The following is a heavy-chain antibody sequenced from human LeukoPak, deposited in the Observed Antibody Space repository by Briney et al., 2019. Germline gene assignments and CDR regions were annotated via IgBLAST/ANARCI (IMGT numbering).Heavy chain of an antibody. J-gene: IGHJ4*02. V-gene: IGHV3-23*01. CDR3: ASEGPTPWEPTSGFGY. CDR1: GFTFSSSA. Sequence: PGGSLRLSCAASGFTFSSSAMSCVRQAPGKGLEWVSGISGSGGSTYYADSVKGRLTISRDNSKNTLYLQMNSLRAEDTAVYYCASEGPTPWEPTSGFGYWGQGALVTVSS. CDR2: ISGSGGST. D-gene: IGHD1-26*01.